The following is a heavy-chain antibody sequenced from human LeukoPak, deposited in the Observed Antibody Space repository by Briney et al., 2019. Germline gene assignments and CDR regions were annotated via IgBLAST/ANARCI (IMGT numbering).Heavy chain of an antibody. Sequence: HPGRSLRLSCAASGFTFSSYWMHWVRQSPGKGLVWVSGINSDGSSTSYADSAKGRFTISRDNAKNTVYLQMNSLRAEDTAVYHCATSRTFDYWGQGTLVTVSS. CDR3: ATSRTFDY. CDR1: GFTFSSYW. CDR2: INSDGSST. J-gene: IGHJ4*02. V-gene: IGHV3-74*01.